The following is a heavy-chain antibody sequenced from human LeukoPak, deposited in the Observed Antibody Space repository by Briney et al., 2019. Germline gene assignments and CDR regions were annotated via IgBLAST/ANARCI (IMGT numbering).Heavy chain of an antibody. CDR2: INQDGSEK. V-gene: IGHV3-7*01. Sequence: PGGSLRLSCAASGFTFSTYWMSWVRQAPGKGLEWVANINQDGSEKYYVDSVKGRFTISRDNAKNSMYLQMNSLRVEDTAVYYCGGGYGYLGLMRYWGQGTLVSVSS. D-gene: IGHD5-18*01. CDR3: GGGYGYLGLMRY. CDR1: GFTFSTYW. J-gene: IGHJ4*01.